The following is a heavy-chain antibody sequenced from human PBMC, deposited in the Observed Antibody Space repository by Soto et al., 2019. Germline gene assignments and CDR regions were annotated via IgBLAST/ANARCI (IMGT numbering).Heavy chain of an antibody. CDR3: ERSSGYVTGGY. CDR2: IHHSGST. V-gene: IGHV4-38-2*01. D-gene: IGHD5-18*01. J-gene: IGHJ4*02. Sequence: SETLSLTCAVSGYPISSGYYWGWIRQPPGKGLEWIGIIHHSGSTYYNPSLRSRITISVDTSKSQFSLKMPSVTAADTAVYYCERSSGYVTGGYWGQGILVTVSS. CDR1: GYPISSGYY.